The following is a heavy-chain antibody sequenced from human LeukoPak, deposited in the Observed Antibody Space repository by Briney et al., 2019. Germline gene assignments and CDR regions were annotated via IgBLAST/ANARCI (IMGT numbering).Heavy chain of an antibody. J-gene: IGHJ3*02. CDR2: ISYDGSNK. Sequence: GGSLRLSCAASGFTFSSYAMHWVRQAPGKGLEWVVVISYDGSNKYYADSVKGRFTISRDNSKNTLYLQMNSLRAEDTAVYYCARASYYYDSSGYAFDIWGQGTMVTVSS. CDR1: GFTFSSYA. CDR3: ARASYYYDSSGYAFDI. V-gene: IGHV3-30*04. D-gene: IGHD3-22*01.